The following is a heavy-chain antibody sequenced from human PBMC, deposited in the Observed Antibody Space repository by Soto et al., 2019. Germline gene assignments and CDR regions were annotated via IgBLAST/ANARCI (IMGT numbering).Heavy chain of an antibody. CDR3: ARGGVYCSGGSCYGDFYY. CDR2: ISYDGSNK. V-gene: IGHV3-30-3*01. D-gene: IGHD2-15*01. J-gene: IGHJ4*02. CDR1: GFTFSSYA. Sequence: QVQLVESGGGVVQPGRSLRLSCAASGFTFSSYAMHWVRQAPGKGLEWVAVISYDGSNKYYADSVKGRFTISRDNSKNTLYLQMNSLRAEDTAVYYCARGGVYCSGGSCYGDFYYWGQETLVTVSS.